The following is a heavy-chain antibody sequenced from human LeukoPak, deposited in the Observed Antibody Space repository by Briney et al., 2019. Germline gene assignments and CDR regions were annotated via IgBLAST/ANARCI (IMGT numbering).Heavy chain of an antibody. CDR1: GFTFSSYA. Sequence: GGSLRLSCAASGFTFSSYAMHWVRQAPGKGLEWVANIKQDGSEKYYVDSVKGRFTISRDNAKNSLYLQMNSLRAEDTAAYYCARAGYSSDGADYWGQGTLVTVSS. CDR3: ARAGYSSDGADY. CDR2: IKQDGSEK. J-gene: IGHJ4*02. V-gene: IGHV3-7*01. D-gene: IGHD6-19*01.